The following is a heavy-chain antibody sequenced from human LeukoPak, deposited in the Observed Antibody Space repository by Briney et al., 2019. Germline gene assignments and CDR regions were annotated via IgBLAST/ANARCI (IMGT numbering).Heavy chain of an antibody. CDR2: ISGSGRSI. CDR3: AKAHDSSGYYYEGY. J-gene: IGHJ4*02. CDR1: GFTLSSYA. Sequence: GGSLRLSCAASGFTLSSYAMSWARQAPGKGLEWVSDISGSGRSIYYADSVKGRFTISRDNSKNTLFLQMNSLRAEDTAVYYCAKAHDSSGYYYEGYWGQGTLVTVSS. V-gene: IGHV3-23*01. D-gene: IGHD3-22*01.